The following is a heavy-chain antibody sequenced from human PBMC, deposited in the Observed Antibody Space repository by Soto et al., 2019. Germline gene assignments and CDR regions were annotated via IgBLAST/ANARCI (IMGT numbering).Heavy chain of an antibody. V-gene: IGHV4-31*03. CDR1: GGSISSGGYY. D-gene: IGHD2-2*01. J-gene: IGHJ3*02. Sequence: SETLSLTCTVSGGSISSGGYYWSWIRQHPGKGLEWIGYIYYSGSTYYNQSLKSRVTISVDTSKNQFSLKLSSVTAADTAVFYFARGRVGCSSTSCYAVAFDIRGQGTMVTVSS. CDR3: ARGRVGCSSTSCYAVAFDI. CDR2: IYYSGST.